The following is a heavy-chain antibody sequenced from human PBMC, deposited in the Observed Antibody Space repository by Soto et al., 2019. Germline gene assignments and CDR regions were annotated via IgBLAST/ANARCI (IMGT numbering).Heavy chain of an antibody. D-gene: IGHD5-12*01. J-gene: IGHJ4*02. CDR2: INHSGSP. CDR3: ARSSAWIPSNY. Sequence: PSETLSLTCAVYGGSFSGYYWSWIRQPPGKGLEWIGEINHSGSPNYSPSLKSRVTISVDTSKNQFSLNLSSVTAADTAVYYCARSSAWIPSNYWGQGTLVTVSS. CDR1: GGSFSGYY. V-gene: IGHV4-34*01.